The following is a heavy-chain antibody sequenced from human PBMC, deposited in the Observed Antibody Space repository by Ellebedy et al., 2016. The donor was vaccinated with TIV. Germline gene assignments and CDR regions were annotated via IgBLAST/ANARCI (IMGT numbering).Heavy chain of an antibody. J-gene: IGHJ6*03. CDR3: ARAGYYGDYVRNYYYYMDV. V-gene: IGHV1-69*13. Sequence: ASVKVSXXASGGTFSSYAISWVRQAPGQGLEWMGGIIPIFGTANYAQKFQGRVTITADESTSTAYMELSSLRSEDTAVYYCARAGYYGDYVRNYYYYMDVWGKGTTATVSS. D-gene: IGHD4-17*01. CDR2: IIPIFGTA. CDR1: GGTFSSYA.